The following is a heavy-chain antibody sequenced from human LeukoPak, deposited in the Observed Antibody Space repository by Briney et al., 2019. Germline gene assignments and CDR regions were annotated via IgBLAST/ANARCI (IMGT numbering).Heavy chain of an antibody. CDR2: IPYDGSNK. CDR3: AKDPASAVAGHFDH. J-gene: IGHJ4*02. CDR1: GFTFSRYG. Sequence: PERSLRLSCEASGFTFSRYGMHWVRQAPGKGLEWVALIPYDGSNKYYADSVKGRFTISRDNSKNTLYLQMNSLRAEDTAVYYCAKDPASAVAGHFDHWGQGTLVTVSS. D-gene: IGHD6-19*01. V-gene: IGHV3-33*06.